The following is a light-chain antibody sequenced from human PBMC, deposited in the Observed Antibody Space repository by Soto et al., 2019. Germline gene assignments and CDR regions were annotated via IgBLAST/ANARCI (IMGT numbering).Light chain of an antibody. CDR2: DAS. CDR1: QSVGNF. J-gene: IGKJ4*01. Sequence: EVVLTQSPAILSLSPGERATLSCRASQSVGNFLTWYQQKPGQAPRLLIYDASTRATGIPARFSGSGSGTDCTLTISSLEPEDFAVYYCQQRSNWPPLTFGGGTKVEIK. V-gene: IGKV3-11*01. CDR3: QQRSNWPPLT.